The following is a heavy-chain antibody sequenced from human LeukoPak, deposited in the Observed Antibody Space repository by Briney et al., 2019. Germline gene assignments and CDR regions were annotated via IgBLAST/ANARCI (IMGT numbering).Heavy chain of an antibody. Sequence: GGSLRLSCAASRFTFSTYWMHWVRQAPGKGLVWVSRINSDGSSTDYADSVKGRFTISRDNAKNTLYLQMNSLRAEDTALYYCVGSSGWGGFDYWGQGTLVTVSS. D-gene: IGHD6-19*01. CDR1: RFTFSTYW. CDR3: VGSSGWGGFDY. V-gene: IGHV3-74*01. J-gene: IGHJ4*02. CDR2: INSDGSST.